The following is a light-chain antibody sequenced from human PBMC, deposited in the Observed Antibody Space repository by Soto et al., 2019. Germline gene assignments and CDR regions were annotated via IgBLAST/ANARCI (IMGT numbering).Light chain of an antibody. Sequence: DIQMTQSPSTLSASIGDRVTITCRASQSISSWLAWYQQKPGKAPKLQIYMVSNLHSGVPSRFRGSGCWTEFTLTTSSLQPDDFATYSCQHYNDYSRIFGQGTKVEIK. V-gene: IGKV1-5*03. CDR1: QSISSW. CDR3: QHYNDYSRI. J-gene: IGKJ1*01. CDR2: MVS.